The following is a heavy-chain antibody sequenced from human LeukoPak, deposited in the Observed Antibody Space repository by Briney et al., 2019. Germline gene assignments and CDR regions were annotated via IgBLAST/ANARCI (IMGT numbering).Heavy chain of an antibody. D-gene: IGHD5-18*01. V-gene: IGHV3-66*01. Sequence: GGSLRLSCEASGFSVSSNYMSWVRQAPGRGLEGVSVIYSGGSTYYADSVKGRFTFSRDDSKNTLYLQMNSLRGEDTAVYYCVRGGGYSYGLAHWGQGTLVTVTS. J-gene: IGHJ4*02. CDR3: VRGGGYSYGLAH. CDR2: IYSGGST. CDR1: GFSVSSNY.